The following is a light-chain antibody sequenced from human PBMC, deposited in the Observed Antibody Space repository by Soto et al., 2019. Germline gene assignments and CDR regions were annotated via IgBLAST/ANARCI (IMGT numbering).Light chain of an antibody. CDR2: YVS. CDR3: CSSAGGFTWV. CDR1: SSDVV. V-gene: IGLV2-11*01. Sequence: QSVLTQPRSVFGSPGQSVTISCTGTSSDVVSWYQQHPGKAPKLIIYYVSQRPSGVPDRFSGSKSGNTASLTISGLQAEDEADYYCCSSAGGFTWVFGGGTKVTVL. J-gene: IGLJ3*02.